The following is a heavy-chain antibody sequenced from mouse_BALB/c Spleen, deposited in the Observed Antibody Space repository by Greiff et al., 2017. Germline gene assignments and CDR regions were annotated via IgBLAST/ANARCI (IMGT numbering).Heavy chain of an antibody. D-gene: IGHD2-4*01. CDR3: ALYYDYDVDY. CDR2: IYPGDGDT. J-gene: IGHJ2*01. Sequence: VQLQQSGAELVRPGSSVKISCKASGYAFSSYWMNWVKQRPGQGLEWIGQIYPGDGDTNYNGKFKGKATLTADKSSSTAYMQLSSLTSEDSAVYFCALYYDYDVDYWGQGTTLTVSS. V-gene: IGHV1-80*01. CDR1: GYAFSSYW.